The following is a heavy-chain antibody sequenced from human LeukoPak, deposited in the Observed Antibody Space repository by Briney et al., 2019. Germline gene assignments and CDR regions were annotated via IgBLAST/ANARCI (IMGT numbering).Heavy chain of an antibody. V-gene: IGHV3-48*03. Sequence: GGSLRLSCAASGFTFSSYEMNWVRQAPGKGLEWVSYISSSGSTIYYADSVKGRFTISRDNAKNSLYLQMNSLRAEDTAVYYCARDRWNSGAFDYWGQGTLVTVPS. D-gene: IGHD1-7*01. J-gene: IGHJ4*02. CDR1: GFTFSSYE. CDR3: ARDRWNSGAFDY. CDR2: ISSSGSTI.